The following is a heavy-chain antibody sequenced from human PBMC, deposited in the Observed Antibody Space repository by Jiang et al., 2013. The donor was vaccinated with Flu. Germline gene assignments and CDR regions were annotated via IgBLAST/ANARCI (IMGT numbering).Heavy chain of an antibody. V-gene: IGHV6-1*01. J-gene: IGHJ4*02. CDR1: A. CDR3: AREPYSGSYPFDY. D-gene: IGHD1-26*01. Sequence: AWNWIRQSPSRGLEWLGRTYYRSKWYNDYAVSVKSRITINPDTSKNQFSLQLNSVTPEDTAVYYCAREPYSGSYPFDYWGQGTLVTVSS. CDR2: TYYRSKWYN.